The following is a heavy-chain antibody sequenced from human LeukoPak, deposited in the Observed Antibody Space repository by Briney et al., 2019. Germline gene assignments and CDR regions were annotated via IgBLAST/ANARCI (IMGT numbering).Heavy chain of an antibody. D-gene: IGHD1-26*01. J-gene: IGHJ4*02. CDR2: INDNGGRT. Sequence: GGSLRLSCSDSGFTFSRYAMHWVRQAPGKGLEYVSGINDNGGRTHYGDSVKGRFSISRDNSKNTLHLQMSTLRAEDTALYYCVKDVGGSYAFDYWGQGILVTVAS. CDR3: VKDVGGSYAFDY. CDR1: GFTFSRYA. V-gene: IGHV3-64D*09.